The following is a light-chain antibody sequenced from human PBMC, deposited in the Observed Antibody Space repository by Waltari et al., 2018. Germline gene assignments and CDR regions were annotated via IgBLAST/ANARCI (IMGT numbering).Light chain of an antibody. V-gene: IGKV1-5*03. J-gene: IGKJ1*01. CDR1: QSITNW. Sequence: DIQMTQSPSTLSGSVGARVPITCRASQSITNWLAVYQQKPGKAPKLLIYRASNLESGVPSRFSGSGSGTEFTLTISSLQPDDFATYYCQQYDNYWTFGQGTKVEIK. CDR2: RAS. CDR3: QQYDNYWT.